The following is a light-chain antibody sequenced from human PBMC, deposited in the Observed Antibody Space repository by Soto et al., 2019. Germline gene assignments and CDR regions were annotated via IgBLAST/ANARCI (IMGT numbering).Light chain of an antibody. CDR1: QSLNSN. V-gene: IGKV3-15*01. J-gene: IGKJ1*01. CDR3: QQYNTWPWT. CDR2: GAS. Sequence: DTIMTQSPVILSVSPGERATVSCRASQSLNSNLAWYQQKPGQAPRLLIIGASERVTTIPARFSGSGSGTEFTLSISSLQSEDVAVYYCQQYNTWPWTFGQGTKVEIK.